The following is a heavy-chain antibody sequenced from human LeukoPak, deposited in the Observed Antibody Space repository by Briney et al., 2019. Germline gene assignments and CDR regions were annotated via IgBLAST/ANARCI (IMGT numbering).Heavy chain of an antibody. CDR1: GGSISSYY. Sequence: SEALSLTCTVSGGSISSYYWSWIRQPPGEGLEWIGYIHYSGSTNYNPPLKSRVTLSVDTSKNQFSLKVSSVTAADTAVYYCARAGAPYGSGSYYNSDVWGLGTSVTVSS. CDR2: IHYSGST. D-gene: IGHD3-10*01. J-gene: IGHJ6*02. V-gene: IGHV4-59*01. CDR3: ARAGAPYGSGSYYNSDV.